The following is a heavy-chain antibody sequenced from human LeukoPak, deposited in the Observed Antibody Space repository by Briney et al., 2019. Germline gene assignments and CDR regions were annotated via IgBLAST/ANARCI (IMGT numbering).Heavy chain of an antibody. Sequence: SETLSLTCTVSGYSISSGYYWGWIRQPPGKGLEWIGSIYHSGSTYYNPSLKSRVTISVDTSKNQFSLKLSSVTAADTAVYYCAREVGEGLNIVVASEDWFDPWGQGTLVTVSS. V-gene: IGHV4-38-2*02. CDR3: AREVGEGLNIVVASEDWFDP. CDR1: GYSISSGYY. J-gene: IGHJ5*02. CDR2: IYHSGST. D-gene: IGHD2-21*01.